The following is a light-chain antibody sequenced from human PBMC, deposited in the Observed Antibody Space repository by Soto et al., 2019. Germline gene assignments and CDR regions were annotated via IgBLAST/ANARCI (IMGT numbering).Light chain of an antibody. CDR3: NSYTSTSPPYV. CDR2: DVS. Sequence: QSVLTQPASVSGSAGQSISISCTGTSSHIGRYNFVSWYQQRPGQAPKLLIFDVSHRPSGISDRFSGSKSGYTASLTISGLQAEDEADYYCNSYTSTSPPYVFGTGTKVTVL. CDR1: SSHIGRYNF. J-gene: IGLJ1*01. V-gene: IGLV2-14*01.